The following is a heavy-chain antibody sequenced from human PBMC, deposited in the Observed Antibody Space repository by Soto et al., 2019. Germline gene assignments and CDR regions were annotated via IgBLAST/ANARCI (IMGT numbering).Heavy chain of an antibody. V-gene: IGHV3-66*01. D-gene: IGHD2-15*01. Sequence: GGSLRLSCAASGFTVSSKYMSWVRQAPGKGLEWVSLIQSGGPTYYADSVKGRFTISRDTSENTVHLQMDSLRAEDTAVYYCARDDVLCDGGRCYGVPLDVSGNGTTVTVSS. CDR1: GFTVSSKY. J-gene: IGHJ6*04. CDR2: IQSGGPT. CDR3: ARDDVLCDGGRCYGVPLDV.